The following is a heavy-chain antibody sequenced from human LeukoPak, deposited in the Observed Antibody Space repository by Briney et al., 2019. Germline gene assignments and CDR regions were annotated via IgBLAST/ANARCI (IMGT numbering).Heavy chain of an antibody. CDR2: ISYDGSNK. CDR1: GFTFSSYA. Sequence: GGSLRLSCAASGFTFSSYAMHWVRQAPGKGLEWVAVISYDGSNKYYADSVKGRFTISRDNSKNTPYLQMNSLRADDTAVYYCAKDFMVVTRWADYWGRGTLVTVSS. J-gene: IGHJ4*02. CDR3: AKDFMVVTRWADY. V-gene: IGHV3-30-3*01. D-gene: IGHD4-23*01.